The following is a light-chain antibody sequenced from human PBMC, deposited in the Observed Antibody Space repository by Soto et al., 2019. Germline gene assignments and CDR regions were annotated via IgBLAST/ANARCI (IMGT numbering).Light chain of an antibody. CDR1: SSDIGVYDY. Sequence: QSALTQPPSASGSPGQSVTISCTGTSSDIGVYDYVSWYQRHPGKAPKLVIYDVTKRPSGVPDRFSGSKSGNTASLTVSGLQAEDEADYFCGSYAGTKNFVVFGGGTKLPS. V-gene: IGLV2-8*01. CDR3: GSYAGTKNFVV. CDR2: DVT. J-gene: IGLJ2*01.